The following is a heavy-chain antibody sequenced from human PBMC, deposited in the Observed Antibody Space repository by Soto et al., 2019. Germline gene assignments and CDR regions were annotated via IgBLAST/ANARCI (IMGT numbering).Heavy chain of an antibody. D-gene: IGHD1-26*01. CDR1: GYTFTSYY. Sequence: ASVKVSCKASGYTFTSYYMHWVRQAPGQGLEWMGIINPSGGSTSYAQKFQGRVTMTRDTSTSTVSMALSSLRSEDTALYYCARVSGSGELRFGFDYWGQGTLVTVSS. CDR3: ARVSGSGELRFGFDY. V-gene: IGHV1-46*01. CDR2: INPSGGST. J-gene: IGHJ4*02.